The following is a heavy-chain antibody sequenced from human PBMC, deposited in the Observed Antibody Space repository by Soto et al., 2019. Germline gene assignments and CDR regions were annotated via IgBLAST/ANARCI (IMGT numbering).Heavy chain of an antibody. J-gene: IGHJ4*02. V-gene: IGHV4-34*01. CDR2: INHSGST. D-gene: IGHD3-22*01. CDR3: ARGLSSPTYYYDSSGYGTYFDY. Sequence: PSETLSLTCAAYGGSFSGYYWSWIRQPPGKGLEWIGEINHSGSTNYNPSLKSRVTISVDTSKNQFSLKLSSVTAADTAVYYCARGLSSPTYYYDSSGYGTYFDYWGQGTLVTVSS. CDR1: GGSFSGYY.